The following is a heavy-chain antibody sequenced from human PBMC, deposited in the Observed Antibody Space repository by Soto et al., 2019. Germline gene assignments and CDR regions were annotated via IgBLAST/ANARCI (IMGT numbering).Heavy chain of an antibody. D-gene: IGHD6-19*01. Sequence: QVQLVQSGAEVKKPGASVKVSCKASGYTFTKYAISWMRQAPGQGLEWMGWISVYNGNTKYAENFQGRVTVTTDTSTTTADMELRSLRSDDTAVYYCAREGAGLYYYFYGMDVWGQGTTVTVPS. CDR2: ISVYNGNT. J-gene: IGHJ6*02. CDR1: GYTFTKYA. CDR3: AREGAGLYYYFYGMDV. V-gene: IGHV1-18*01.